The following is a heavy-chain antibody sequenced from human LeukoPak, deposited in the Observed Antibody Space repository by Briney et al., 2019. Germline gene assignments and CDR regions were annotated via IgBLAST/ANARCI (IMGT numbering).Heavy chain of an antibody. V-gene: IGHV4-59*01. Sequence: PSETLSLTCTVSGDSLNSYYWTWIRQPPGKGLEWIGYIYCSGSTNYNPSLKSRVTISVDTSKNQFSLKLSSVTAADTAVYYCARGSPYDSSGNFDYWGQGTLVTVSS. D-gene: IGHD3-22*01. J-gene: IGHJ4*02. CDR2: IYCSGST. CDR3: ARGSPYDSSGNFDY. CDR1: GDSLNSYY.